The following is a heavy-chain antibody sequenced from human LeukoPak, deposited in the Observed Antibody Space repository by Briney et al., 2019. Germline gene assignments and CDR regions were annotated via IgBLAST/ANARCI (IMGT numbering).Heavy chain of an antibody. V-gene: IGHV6-1*01. CDR1: GDSVSSNSGT. CDR3: ARGKSKRLDV. CDR2: TYYGSKWYN. Sequence: SQTLSLTCAISGDSVSSNSGTWNWIRQSPSRGLEWLGRTYYGSKWYNDYAVSVKSRITINPDTSKNHFSLQLNSVTPDDTAVYYCARGKSKRLDVWGQGTTVTVSS. D-gene: IGHD5/OR15-5a*01. J-gene: IGHJ6*02.